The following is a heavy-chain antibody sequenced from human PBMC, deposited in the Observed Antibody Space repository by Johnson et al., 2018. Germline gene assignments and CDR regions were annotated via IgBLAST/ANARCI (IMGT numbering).Heavy chain of an antibody. CDR2: IKQDGSEK. CDR3: TRLVVPAAIGYYYYYGMDV. J-gene: IGHJ6*02. V-gene: IGHV3-7*01. CDR1: GFTFSSYW. D-gene: IGHD2-2*01. Sequence: VQLVESGGGLVQPGGSLRLSCAASGFTFSSYWMSWIRQAPGKGLEWVANIKQDGSEKYYVDSVKGRFTISRDNAKNSLYLQMNSLRAEDTAVYYCTRLVVPAAIGYYYYYGMDVWGQGTTVTVSS.